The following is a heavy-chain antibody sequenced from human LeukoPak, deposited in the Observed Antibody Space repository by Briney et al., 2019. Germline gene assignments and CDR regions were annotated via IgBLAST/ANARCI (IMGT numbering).Heavy chain of an antibody. J-gene: IGHJ4*02. CDR2: INPSGGST. CDR1: GYTFTGYY. CDR3: ARSVVVTAPFDY. Sequence: ASVKVSCKASGYTFTGYYMHWVRQAPGQGLEWMGIINPSGGSTSYAQKFQGRVTMTRDTSTSTVYMELSSLRSEDTAVYYCARSVVVTAPFDYWGQGTLVTVSS. D-gene: IGHD2-21*02. V-gene: IGHV1-46*01.